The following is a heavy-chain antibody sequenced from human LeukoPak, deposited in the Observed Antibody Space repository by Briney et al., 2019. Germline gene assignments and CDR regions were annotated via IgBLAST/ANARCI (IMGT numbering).Heavy chain of an antibody. D-gene: IGHD6-13*01. V-gene: IGHV1-18*01. CDR3: ARDPGSSSWRDGMDV. Sequence: ASVKVSCKASGYTFTSYGISWVRQAPGQGLEWMGWISAYNGNTNYAQKLQGRVTMTTDTYTSTAYMELRSLRSDDTAVYYCARDPGSSSWRDGMDVWGQGTTVTVSS. CDR2: ISAYNGNT. CDR1: GYTFTSYG. J-gene: IGHJ6*02.